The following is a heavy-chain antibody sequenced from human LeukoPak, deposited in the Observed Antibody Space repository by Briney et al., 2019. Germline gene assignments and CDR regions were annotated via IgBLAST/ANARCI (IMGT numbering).Heavy chain of an antibody. V-gene: IGHV3-48*01. J-gene: IGHJ6*03. D-gene: IGHD6-6*01. CDR1: GFTFSSYS. CDR2: ISSSSSTI. Sequence: GGSLRLSCAASGFTFSSYSMNWVRQAPGKGLEWVSYISSSSSTIYYADSVKGRFTISRDNAKNSLYLQMNSLRAEDTAVYYCARDYYSSLAYYYYMDVWGKGTTVTVSS. CDR3: ARDYYSSLAYYYYMDV.